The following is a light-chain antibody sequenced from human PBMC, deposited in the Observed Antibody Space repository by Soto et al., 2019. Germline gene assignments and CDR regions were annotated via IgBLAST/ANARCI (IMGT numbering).Light chain of an antibody. J-gene: IGLJ1*01. Sequence: QSALTQPPSASGSPGQSVTISCTGTSSDVGGYNYVSWYQQHPGKAPKLMIYDVSNRPSGVSNRFSGSKSGNTASLTISGLQAEDEADYYCSSYTSSSTHLFGTGTKVTVL. CDR3: SSYTSSSTHL. V-gene: IGLV2-14*01. CDR2: DVS. CDR1: SSDVGGYNY.